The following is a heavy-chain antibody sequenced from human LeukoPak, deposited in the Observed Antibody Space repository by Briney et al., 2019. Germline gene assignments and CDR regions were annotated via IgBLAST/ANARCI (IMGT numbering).Heavy chain of an antibody. D-gene: IGHD1-1*01. V-gene: IGHV4-39*07. CDR1: GGSISSSSYY. CDR3: ARVPSWNSKTYYYYYYMDV. Sequence: MTSETLSLTCTVSGGSISSSSYYWGWIRQPPGKGLEWIGSIYYSGSTYYNPSLKSRVTISVDTSKNQFSLKLSSVTAADTAVYYCARVPSWNSKTYYYYYYMDVWGKGTTVTVSS. J-gene: IGHJ6*03. CDR2: IYYSGST.